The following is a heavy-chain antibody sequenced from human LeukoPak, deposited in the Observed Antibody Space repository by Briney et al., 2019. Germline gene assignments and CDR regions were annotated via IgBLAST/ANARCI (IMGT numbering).Heavy chain of an antibody. CDR3: TTGIRWELPRWDY. CDR1: GFTFSNAW. J-gene: IGHJ4*02. Sequence: PGGSLRLSCAASGFTFSNAWMSWVRQAPGKGLEWVGRIKSKTDGGTTDYAAPVKGRFTISRDDSKNTLYLQMNSLKTEDTAVYYCTTGIRWELPRWDYWGQGTLVTVSS. D-gene: IGHD1-26*01. CDR2: IKSKTDGGTT. V-gene: IGHV3-15*01.